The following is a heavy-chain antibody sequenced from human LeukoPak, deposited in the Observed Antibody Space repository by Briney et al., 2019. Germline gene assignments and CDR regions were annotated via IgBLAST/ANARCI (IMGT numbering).Heavy chain of an antibody. J-gene: IGHJ3*02. CDR3: ARAGVAARRGVAFDI. CDR2: INPSGGGT. D-gene: IGHD6-6*01. Sequence: ASVKVSCKASGYTFTSYYMHWVRQAPGQGLEWMGIINPSGGGTSYAQKFQGRVTMTRDMSTSTVYMELSSLRSEDTAVYYCARAGVAARRGVAFDIWGQGTMVTVSS. V-gene: IGHV1-46*01. CDR1: GYTFTSYY.